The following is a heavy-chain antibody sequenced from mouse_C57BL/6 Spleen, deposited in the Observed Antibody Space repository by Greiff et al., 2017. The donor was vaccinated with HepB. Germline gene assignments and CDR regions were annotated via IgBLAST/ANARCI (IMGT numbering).Heavy chain of an antibody. CDR2: IYPGDGDT. V-gene: IGHV1-82*01. Sequence: VQLQQSGPELVKPGASVKISCKASGYAFSSSWMNWVKQRPGKGLEWIGRIYPGDGDTNYNGKFKGKATLTADKSSSTAYMQLSSLTSEDSAVYFCASSADSSGYDYFDSWGQGTTLTVSS. D-gene: IGHD3-2*02. CDR1: GYAFSSSW. CDR3: ASSADSSGYDYFDS. J-gene: IGHJ2*01.